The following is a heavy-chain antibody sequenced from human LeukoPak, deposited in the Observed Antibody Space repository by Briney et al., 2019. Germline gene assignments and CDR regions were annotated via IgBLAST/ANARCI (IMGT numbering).Heavy chain of an antibody. D-gene: IGHD2-21*02. Sequence: PGGSLRLSCAASGFTFSSHGMHWVRQAPGKGLEWVAVIWYDGSNQFYTDSVKGRFTISRDNSKNTLYLQMNSLRAEDTAVYYCAKAAYCGGDCYQYHDYWGQGTLVTVSS. CDR2: IWYDGSNQ. CDR3: AKAAYCGGDCYQYHDY. J-gene: IGHJ4*02. V-gene: IGHV3-33*06. CDR1: GFTFSSHG.